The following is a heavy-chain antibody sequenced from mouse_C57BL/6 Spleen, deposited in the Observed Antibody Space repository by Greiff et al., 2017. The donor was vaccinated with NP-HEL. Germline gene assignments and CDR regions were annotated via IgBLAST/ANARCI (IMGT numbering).Heavy chain of an antibody. CDR1: GYTFTSYW. J-gene: IGHJ1*03. V-gene: IGHV1-52*01. CDR3: ARDYYWYFDV. Sequence: QVQLQQPGAELVRPGSSVKLSCKASGYTFTSYWMHWVKQRPIQGLEWIGNIDPSDSGTHYNQKFKDKATLTVDKSSSTAYMQLSSLTSEDSAVYYCARDYYWYFDVWGTGTTVTVSS. D-gene: IGHD2-4*01. CDR2: IDPSDSGT.